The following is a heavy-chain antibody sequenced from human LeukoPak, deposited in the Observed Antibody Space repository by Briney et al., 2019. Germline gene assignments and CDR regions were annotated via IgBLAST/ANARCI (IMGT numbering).Heavy chain of an antibody. CDR1: GFTFSSYA. Sequence: PGGSLRLSCAASGFTFSSYAMSWVRQAPGKGLEWVSAISDIGDSTYDADSVKGRFTISRDNSKNTLYLQMNSLRAEDTAVYYCAKDTSIGRYCTNGVCSPFDYWGQGTLVTVSS. CDR2: ISDIGDST. V-gene: IGHV3-23*01. D-gene: IGHD2-8*01. J-gene: IGHJ4*02. CDR3: AKDTSIGRYCTNGVCSPFDY.